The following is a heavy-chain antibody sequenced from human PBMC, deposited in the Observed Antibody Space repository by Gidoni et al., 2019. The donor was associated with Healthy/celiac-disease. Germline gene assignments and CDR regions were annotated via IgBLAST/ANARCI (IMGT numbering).Heavy chain of an antibody. CDR3: ARVALTTENDY. V-gene: IGHV4-34*01. CDR2: INHSGST. J-gene: IGHJ4*02. D-gene: IGHD4-4*01. Sequence: QVQLQQWGAGLLKPSETLSLTCAVHGGSFSGYYWSWIRQPPGKGLEWIGEINHSGSTNYNPSLKSRVTISVDTSKNQFSLKRSSVTAADTAVYYCARVALTTENDYWGQGTLVTVSS. CDR1: GGSFSGYY.